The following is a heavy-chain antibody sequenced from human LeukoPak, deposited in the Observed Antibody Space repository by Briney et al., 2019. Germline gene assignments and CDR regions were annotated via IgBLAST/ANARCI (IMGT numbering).Heavy chain of an antibody. V-gene: IGHV3-23*01. CDR1: GFTFSSYF. CDR2: ITPGGTTT. D-gene: IGHD1-1*01. J-gene: IGHJ4*02. CDR3: TTRGTTATNYLES. Sequence: GGSLRLSCAASGFTFSSYFMSWVRQAPGKGLEWVSTITPGGTTTYYAASVKGRFTLSRDNSKKPLHLQMNRLRAEGTALYYCTTRGTTATNYLESWGQGTLVTVSS.